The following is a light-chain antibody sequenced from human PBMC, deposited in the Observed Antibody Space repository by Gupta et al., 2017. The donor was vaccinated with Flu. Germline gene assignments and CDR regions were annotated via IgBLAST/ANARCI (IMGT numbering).Light chain of an antibody. CDR3: QQYNNWPRT. V-gene: IGKV3-15*01. J-gene: IGKJ1*01. Sequence: EIAMTQSPATLSVSPGERATLSCRASQSISSKLAWYQQKPGQAPRLLIYGASTRASGIPVRFSGSGSGTEFTLTISSLQSEDSASYYCQQYNNWPRTFGQGTKVEIK. CDR2: GAS. CDR1: QSISSK.